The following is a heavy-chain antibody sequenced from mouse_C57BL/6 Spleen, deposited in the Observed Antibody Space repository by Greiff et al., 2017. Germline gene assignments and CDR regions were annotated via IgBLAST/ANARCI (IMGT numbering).Heavy chain of an antibody. D-gene: IGHD2-10*01. J-gene: IGHJ4*01. V-gene: IGHV1-69*01. CDR3: ASAYYQRGYYAMDD. Sequence: QVQLQQSGAELVMPGASVSLSCKASGYTFTSYWMHWVKQRPGQGLEWIGEIDPSDSSTNYNQQFTGKSTLTVDKSSSTAYMQLSRLTSEDAEVYYCASAYYQRGYYAMDDWGQGTSVTVSS. CDR1: GYTFTSYW. CDR2: IDPSDSST.